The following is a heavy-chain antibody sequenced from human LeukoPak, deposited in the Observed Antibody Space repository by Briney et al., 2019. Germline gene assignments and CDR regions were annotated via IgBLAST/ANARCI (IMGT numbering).Heavy chain of an antibody. J-gene: IGHJ4*02. V-gene: IGHV3-33*01. Sequence: GGSLRLSCAASGFTFSSYGMHWVRQAPGKGLEWVAVIWYDGSNKYYADSVKGRFTISRDNSKNTLYLQMNSLRAEDTAVYYXARXSXXXXXDYWGQGTLVTVS. CDR2: IWYDGSNK. CDR3: ARXSXXXXXDY. CDR1: GFTFSSYG.